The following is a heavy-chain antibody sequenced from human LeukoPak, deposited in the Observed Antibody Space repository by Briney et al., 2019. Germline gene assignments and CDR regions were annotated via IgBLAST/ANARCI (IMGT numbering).Heavy chain of an antibody. CDR3: ASALPRPHYYGSEPLDYYGMDV. CDR2: IIPIFGTA. V-gene: IGHV1-69*13. CDR1: GGTFSSYA. J-gene: IGHJ6*02. Sequence: SVKVSCKASGGTFSSYAISWVRQAPGQGLEWMGGIIPIFGTANYAQKFQGRVTITADESTSTANMELSSLRSEDTAVYYCASALPRPHYYGSEPLDYYGMDVWGQGTTVTVSS. D-gene: IGHD3-10*01.